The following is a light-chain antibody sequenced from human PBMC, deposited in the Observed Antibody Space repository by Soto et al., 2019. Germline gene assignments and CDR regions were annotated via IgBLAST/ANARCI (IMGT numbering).Light chain of an antibody. CDR3: YQYNVWPPLM. CDR2: DAS. J-gene: IGKJ4*02. CDR1: QSVNCN. V-gene: IGKV3-15*01. Sequence: EIVMTQSPATLSVSTGERATLSCRASQSVNCNLAWYRQKSGQAPRLLISDASTRATGVPARFSGGGSGTKFTLIIISLQSEDSVIYYCYQYNVWPPLMFGGGTKVEIK.